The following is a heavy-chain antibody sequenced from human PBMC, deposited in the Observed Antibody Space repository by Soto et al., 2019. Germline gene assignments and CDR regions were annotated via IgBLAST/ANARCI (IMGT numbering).Heavy chain of an antibody. CDR2: LTGSGETS. D-gene: IGHD1-1*01. CDR3: AKGAYNPIDY. J-gene: IGHJ4*02. Sequence: GGSLRLSCAASGFTFSNYAMSWVRQTPGGRLEWLSALTGSGETSYYVDSVKGRFTISRDNSANTLYLQMNSLRTEDTAVYYCAKGAYNPIDYWGQGTLVTVSS. V-gene: IGHV3-23*01. CDR1: GFTFSNYA.